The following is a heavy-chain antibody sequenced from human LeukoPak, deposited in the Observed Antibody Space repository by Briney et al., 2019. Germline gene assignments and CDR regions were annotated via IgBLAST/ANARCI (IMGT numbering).Heavy chain of an antibody. Sequence: SETLSLTCTVSGGSISNYYWSWVRQPPGKGLECIGYIYYSGSTNYNPSLKSRVTISVDTSKNQFSLRPNSVTAADTALYYCARDRYGFAFDIWGQGTMVTVSS. J-gene: IGHJ3*02. V-gene: IGHV4-59*01. CDR1: GGSISNYY. CDR3: ARDRYGFAFDI. CDR2: IYYSGST. D-gene: IGHD3-16*02.